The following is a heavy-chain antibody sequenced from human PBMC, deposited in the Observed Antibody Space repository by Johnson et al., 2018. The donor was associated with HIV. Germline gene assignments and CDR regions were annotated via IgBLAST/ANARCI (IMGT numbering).Heavy chain of an antibody. CDR2: ISWDGGST. J-gene: IGHJ3*02. CDR1: GFTFDDYT. CDR3: ALERVVQGDPDAFDI. Sequence: VQLVESGGVVVQPGGSLRLSCAASGFTFDDYTMHWVRQAPGKGLEWVSLISWDGGSTYYADSVKGRFTISRDNSNNSLYLQMNMLRAEDTALYYCALERVVQGDPDAFDIWGQGTMVTVSS. D-gene: IGHD3-16*01. V-gene: IGHV3-43*01.